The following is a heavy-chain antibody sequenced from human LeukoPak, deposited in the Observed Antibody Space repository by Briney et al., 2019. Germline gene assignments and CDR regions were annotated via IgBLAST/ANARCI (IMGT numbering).Heavy chain of an antibody. CDR3: ARGDLFYYGSGSLDY. J-gene: IGHJ4*02. V-gene: IGHV4-4*02. Sequence: SGTLSLTCAVSGGSISSSNWWSWVRQPPGKGLEWIGEIYHSGSTNYNPSPKSRVTISVDKSKNQFSLKLSSVTAADTAVYYCARGDLFYYGSGSLDYWGQGTLVTVSS. CDR2: IYHSGST. D-gene: IGHD3-10*01. CDR1: GGSISSSNW.